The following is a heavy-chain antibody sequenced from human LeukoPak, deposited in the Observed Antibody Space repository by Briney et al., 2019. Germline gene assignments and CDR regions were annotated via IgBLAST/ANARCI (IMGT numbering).Heavy chain of an antibody. CDR2: IRYDGSNK. CDR3: AREFGLRPHLPFDY. J-gene: IGHJ4*02. D-gene: IGHD2-2*01. CDR1: GFTFSSCG. V-gene: IGHV3-30*02. Sequence: GGSLRLSCAASGFTFSSCGMHWVRQAPGKGLEWVAFIRYDGSNKYYADSVKDRFTISRDNSKNTLYLQMSSLRAEDTALYYCAREFGLRPHLPFDYWGQGTLVTVSS.